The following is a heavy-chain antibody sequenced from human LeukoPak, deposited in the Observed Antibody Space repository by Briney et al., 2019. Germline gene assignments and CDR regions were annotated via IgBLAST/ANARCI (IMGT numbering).Heavy chain of an antibody. V-gene: IGHV1-46*01. CDR2: TNPSGGST. D-gene: IGHD5-18*01. J-gene: IGHJ4*02. CDR1: GYTLSYYY. Sequence: ASVKVSCKSSGYTLSYYYIHWLRQAPGQGLEWMGITNPSGGSTSYAQKLQGRVTLTRDTSTSTVYMELSSVRSDDTAVYYCARSPYTSGSLFYFDYWGQGTLVTVSS. CDR3: ARSPYTSGSLFYFDY.